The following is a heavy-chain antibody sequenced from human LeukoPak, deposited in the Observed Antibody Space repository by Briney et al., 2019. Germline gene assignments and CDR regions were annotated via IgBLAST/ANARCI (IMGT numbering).Heavy chain of an antibody. CDR3: ARDLQAQWEPEPNFDY. CDR1: GYTFTSYG. D-gene: IGHD1-26*01. J-gene: IGHJ4*02. CDR2: ISAYNGNT. Sequence: ASVKVSCKASGYTFTSYGISWVRQAPGQGLEWMGWISAYNGNTNYAQKLQGRVTMTTDTSTSTAYMELRSLRSDDTAVYYCARDLQAQWEPEPNFDYWGQGTLVTVSS. V-gene: IGHV1-18*01.